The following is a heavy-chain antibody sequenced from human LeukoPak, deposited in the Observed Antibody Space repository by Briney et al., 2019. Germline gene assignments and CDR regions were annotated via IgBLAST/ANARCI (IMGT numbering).Heavy chain of an antibody. CDR1: GDSINNFY. Sequence: PSETLSLTCAVSGDSINNFYWSWIRQPPGKGLQWIGYIYCSGSTNYNPSLKSRVTISVDTSKNQFSLKLSSVTAADTAVYYCARDQGRWLVRTFDYWGQGTLVTVSS. V-gene: IGHV4-59*12. CDR2: IYCSGST. D-gene: IGHD6-19*01. J-gene: IGHJ4*02. CDR3: ARDQGRWLVRTFDY.